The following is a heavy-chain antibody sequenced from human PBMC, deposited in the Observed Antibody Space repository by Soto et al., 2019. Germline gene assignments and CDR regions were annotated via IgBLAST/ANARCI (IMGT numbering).Heavy chain of an antibody. D-gene: IGHD2-15*01. CDR2: INPLFGTT. CDR3: ATERLRGLDP. CDR1: GDSFSRYG. V-gene: IGHV1-69*01. J-gene: IGHJ5*02. Sequence: QVQLVQSGAEVKKPGSSVKVSCKTSGDSFSRYGISWVRQAPGQGLEWMGGINPLFGTTNYEQKFQGRVTSTADESTRTAFLELSSLRSDDTAMYYCATERLRGLDPWGQGTLVTVSS.